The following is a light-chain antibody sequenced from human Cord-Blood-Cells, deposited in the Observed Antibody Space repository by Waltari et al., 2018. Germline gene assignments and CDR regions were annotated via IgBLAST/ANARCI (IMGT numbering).Light chain of an antibody. J-gene: IGKJ2*01. CDR3: QQRSNWPPYT. Sequence: IVLTQSPATLSLSPGERATLSCRASQSVSSYLAWYQQKPGQAPRLLIYDASNRATGIPARFSGSGSGTDFTLTISSLEPEDFAVYYCQQRSNWPPYTFGQGTKLVIK. V-gene: IGKV3-11*01. CDR2: DAS. CDR1: QSVSSY.